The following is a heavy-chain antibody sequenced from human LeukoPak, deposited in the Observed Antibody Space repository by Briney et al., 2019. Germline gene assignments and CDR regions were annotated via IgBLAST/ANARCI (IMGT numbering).Heavy chain of an antibody. CDR3: ARGVFYDFWSGPQNYYYYMDV. D-gene: IGHD3-3*01. J-gene: IGHJ6*03. Sequence: SETLSLTCSVSGGSISSYYWSWIRQPAGKGLEWIGRIFTSGSTNYNPSLKSRVTMSVDTSKNQFSLKLSSVTAADKAVYYCARGVFYDFWSGPQNYYYYMDVWGKGTTVTVSS. CDR1: GGSISSYY. V-gene: IGHV4-4*07. CDR2: IFTSGST.